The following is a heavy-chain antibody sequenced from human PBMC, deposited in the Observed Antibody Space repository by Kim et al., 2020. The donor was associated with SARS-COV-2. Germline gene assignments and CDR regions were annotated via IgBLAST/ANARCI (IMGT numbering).Heavy chain of an antibody. CDR2: IGTAGDT. D-gene: IGHD5-12*01. V-gene: IGHV3-13*01. Sequence: GGSLRLSCAASGFTFSSYDMHWVRQATGKGLEWVSAIGTAGDTYYPGSVKGRFTISRENAKNSLYLQMNSLRAGDTAVYYCARGGGRGYAFFGRAEHWYFDLWGRGTLVTVSS. CDR3: ARGGGRGYAFFGRAEHWYFDL. CDR1: GFTFSSYD. J-gene: IGHJ2*01.